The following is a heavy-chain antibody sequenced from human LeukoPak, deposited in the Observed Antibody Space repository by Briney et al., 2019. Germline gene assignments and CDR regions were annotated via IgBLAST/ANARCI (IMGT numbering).Heavy chain of an antibody. V-gene: IGHV3-7*03. CDR3: AGDQDGFDI. CDR1: GLTFSRRW. Sequence: GGSLRLSCSASGLTFSRRWMSWVRQTPGKGLEWVANIKEDGSQKYYADSVMGRFTISRDNAENSLYLQLNSLRAEDTAMYYCAGDQDGFDIWGQGTMVTVSS. CDR2: IKEDGSQK. J-gene: IGHJ3*02.